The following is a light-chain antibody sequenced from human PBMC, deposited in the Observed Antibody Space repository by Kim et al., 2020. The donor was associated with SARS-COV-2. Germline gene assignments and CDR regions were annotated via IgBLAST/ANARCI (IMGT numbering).Light chain of an antibody. CDR3: SAWDTSLSAQV. V-gene: IGLV10-54*01. J-gene: IGLJ3*02. Sequence: QTGTLTCTGNSNDVGDQGASWLQQHQGHPPKLLFDRNIKRPSGISDRFSASRSGNTASLTIIGLQPEDEADYYCSAWDTSLSAQVFGGGTQLTVL. CDR1: SNDVGDQG. CDR2: RNI.